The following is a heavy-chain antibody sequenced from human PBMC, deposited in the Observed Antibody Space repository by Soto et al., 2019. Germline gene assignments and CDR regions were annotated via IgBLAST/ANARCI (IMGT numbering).Heavy chain of an antibody. J-gene: IGHJ4*02. CDR1: GGTFSSYA. V-gene: IGHV1-69*06. CDR2: IIPIFGTA. Sequence: QVQLVQSGAEVKKPGSSVKVSCKASGGTFSSYAISWVRQAPGQGLEWMGGIIPIFGTANYAQKYQGRVTITADKSTSTAYMELSSLRSEDTAVYYCARPRCYYDSSGYYRLGYFDYWGQGTLVTVSS. D-gene: IGHD3-22*01. CDR3: ARPRCYYDSSGYYRLGYFDY.